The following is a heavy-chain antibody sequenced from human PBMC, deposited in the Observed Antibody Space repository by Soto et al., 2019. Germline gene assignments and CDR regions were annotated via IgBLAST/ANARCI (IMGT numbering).Heavy chain of an antibody. D-gene: IGHD3-16*01. V-gene: IGHV3-30-3*01. CDR1: GFTFTSYS. CDR3: ARDPNDYVWALDF. J-gene: IGHJ4*02. CDR2: ISSTGSNK. Sequence: GGSLRLSCAASGFTFTSYSIHWVRQAPGKGLEWVAVISSTGSNKYYADSVKGRFSLSRDTSKNTAYLQMNSLRADDTAVYYCARDPNDYVWALDFWGQGTLVTSPQ.